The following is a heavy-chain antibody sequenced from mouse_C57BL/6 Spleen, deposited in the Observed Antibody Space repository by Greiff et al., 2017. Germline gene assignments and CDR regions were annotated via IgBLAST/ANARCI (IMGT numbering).Heavy chain of an antibody. J-gene: IGHJ4*01. CDR3: ASAYSNYNAMDY. CDR2: IWTGGGT. V-gene: IGHV2-9-1*01. Sequence: VKVVESGPGLVAPSQSLSITCTVSGFSLTSYAISWVRQPPGKGLEWLGVIWTGGGTNYNSAIKSRLSISKDTSKSQVFLKMNSLQTDDTARYYCASAYSNYNAMDYWGQGTSVTVSS. CDR1: GFSLTSYA. D-gene: IGHD2-5*01.